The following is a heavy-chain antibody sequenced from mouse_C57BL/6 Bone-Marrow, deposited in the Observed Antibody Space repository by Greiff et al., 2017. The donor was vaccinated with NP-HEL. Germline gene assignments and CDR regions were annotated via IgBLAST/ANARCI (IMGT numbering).Heavy chain of an antibody. Sequence: VKLMESGPELVKPGASVKISCKASGYAFSSSWMNWVKQRPGKGLEWIGRIYPGDGDTNYNGKFKGKATLTADKSSSTAYMQLSSLTSEDSAVYFCYYGSSYWWYFDVWGTGTTVTVSS. CDR2: IYPGDGDT. CDR1: GYAFSSSW. D-gene: IGHD1-1*01. J-gene: IGHJ1*03. V-gene: IGHV1-82*01. CDR3: YYGSSYWWYFDV.